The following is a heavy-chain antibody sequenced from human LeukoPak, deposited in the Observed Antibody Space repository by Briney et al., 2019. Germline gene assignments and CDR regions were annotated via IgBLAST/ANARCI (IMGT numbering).Heavy chain of an antibody. Sequence: SEKVSCKASGGNFSSYAISWVRPAPGQGLEWMGGIIPIFGTANYAQKVRFTVTITADESTSTAHMELSSLRSEDTAVYYCARVGGPPDYGGNSYWGQGTLLTVSS. J-gene: IGHJ4*02. V-gene: IGHV1-69*13. CDR2: IIPIFGTA. CDR1: GGNFSSYA. D-gene: IGHD4-23*01. CDR3: ARVGGPPDYGGNSY.